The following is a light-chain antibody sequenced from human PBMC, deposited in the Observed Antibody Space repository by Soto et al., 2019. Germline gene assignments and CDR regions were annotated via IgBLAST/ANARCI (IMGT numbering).Light chain of an antibody. CDR1: SSDIGGYNF. V-gene: IGLV2-14*01. CDR3: NSETNNSTLLYV. Sequence: QSVLTQPASVSGSPGQSITISCTGTSSDIGGYNFVSWYQQHPGRAPKLLIYDVSNRPSGVSNRFSGSKSGNTASLTISGLQAEDEADYYCNSETNNSTLLYVFGSGTKVTVL. CDR2: DVS. J-gene: IGLJ1*01.